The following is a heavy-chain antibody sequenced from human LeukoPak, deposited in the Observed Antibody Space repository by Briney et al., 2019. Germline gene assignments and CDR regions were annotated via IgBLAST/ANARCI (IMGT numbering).Heavy chain of an antibody. CDR2: MNPNSGNT. CDR3: ARALTQYYDSSAAAGY. J-gene: IGHJ4*02. Sequence: GASVKVSCKASGYTFTSYDINWVRQATGQGLEWMGWMNPNSGNTGYAQKFQGRVTMTRNTSISTAYKELSSLRSEDTAVYYCARALTQYYDSSAAAGYWGQGTLVTVSS. V-gene: IGHV1-8*01. D-gene: IGHD3-22*01. CDR1: GYTFTSYD.